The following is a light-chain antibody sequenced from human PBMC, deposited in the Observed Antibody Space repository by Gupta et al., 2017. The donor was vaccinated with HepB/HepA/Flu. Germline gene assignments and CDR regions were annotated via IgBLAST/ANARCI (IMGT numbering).Light chain of an antibody. CDR2: DAS. Sequence: EIVLTQSPGTLSLSPGERATLSCRASQSVNNYLAWYQQKPGQAPRLLIYDASNRATGIPARFSGSGYGTDFTLTISSRKPEDFAVYYCQQRGDWPLCIFGQGTKLEIK. V-gene: IGKV3-11*01. CDR1: QSVNNY. J-gene: IGKJ2*04. CDR3: QQRGDWPLCI.